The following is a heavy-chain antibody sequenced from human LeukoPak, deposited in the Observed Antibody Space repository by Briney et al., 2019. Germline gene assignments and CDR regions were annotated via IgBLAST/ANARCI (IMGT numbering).Heavy chain of an antibody. J-gene: IGHJ4*02. V-gene: IGHV1-24*01. CDR1: GYTLTELS. CDR3: ARADSRDY. CDR2: FDPEDGET. Sequence: EASVKVSCKVSGYTLTELSMHWVRPAPGKGLEWMGGFDPEDGETIYAQKFQGRVTMTRDTSISTAYMELSSLISDDSALYYCARADSRDYWGQGTLVTVSS.